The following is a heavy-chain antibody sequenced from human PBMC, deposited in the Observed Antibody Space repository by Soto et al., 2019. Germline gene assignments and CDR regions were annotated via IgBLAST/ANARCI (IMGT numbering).Heavy chain of an antibody. J-gene: IGHJ5*02. V-gene: IGHV1-46*01. CDR3: ARSSGGNFGIIIEGTNWFAP. CDR1: RDTFTSYY. CDR2: INPHGGST. Sequence: ASVKVSCKAPRDTFTSYYINWVRQAPGQGLEWMGVINPHGGSTAYAQKFKGRVTLTRDTSASTVYMEVSSLTSEDTAMYYCARSSGGNFGIIIEGTNWFAPWGQGTMVTVYS. D-gene: IGHD1-26*01.